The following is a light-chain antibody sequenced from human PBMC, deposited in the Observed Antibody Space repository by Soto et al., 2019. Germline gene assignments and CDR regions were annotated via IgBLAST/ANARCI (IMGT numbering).Light chain of an antibody. Sequence: DIQMTQSPSSLSASVGDRVTITCRASQGIGNSLAWYQQKPGKVPKVLIYTASTLHSGVPSRFSGSGSGTDFTHTNNSLQPEDVATYFCQKYDSVPWSFGQGTRVEI. J-gene: IGKJ1*01. V-gene: IGKV1-27*01. CDR3: QKYDSVPWS. CDR2: TAS. CDR1: QGIGNS.